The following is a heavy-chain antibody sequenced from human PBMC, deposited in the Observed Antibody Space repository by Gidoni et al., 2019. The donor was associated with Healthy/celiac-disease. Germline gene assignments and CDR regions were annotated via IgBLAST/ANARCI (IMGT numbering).Heavy chain of an antibody. Sequence: QVQLVQSGAEVKKPGSSVKVSCKAAGGTFSSYAFSWVRQAPGQGLEWMGGIIPIFGTANYAQKFQGRVTITADESTSTAYMELSSLRSEDTAVYYCARARHIVVVTAIRYYGMDVWGQGTTVTVSS. J-gene: IGHJ6*02. V-gene: IGHV1-69*12. D-gene: IGHD2-21*02. CDR3: ARARHIVVVTAIRYYGMDV. CDR2: IIPIFGTA. CDR1: GGTFSSYA.